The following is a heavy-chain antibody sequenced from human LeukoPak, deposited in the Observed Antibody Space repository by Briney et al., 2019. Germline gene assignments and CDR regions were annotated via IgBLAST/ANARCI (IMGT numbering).Heavy chain of an antibody. CDR1: GGSFSGYY. CDR2: INHSGST. CDR3: ARGQRRIMTGYYAFDY. J-gene: IGHJ4*02. D-gene: IGHD3-9*01. V-gene: IGHV4-34*01. Sequence: PSETLSLTCGVYGGSFSGYYWSWIRQPPGKGLEWIGEINHSGSTNYEPTLKSRVTISVDTSKNQFSLKLSFVTAADTAVYYCARGQRRIMTGYYAFDYWGQGTLVTASS.